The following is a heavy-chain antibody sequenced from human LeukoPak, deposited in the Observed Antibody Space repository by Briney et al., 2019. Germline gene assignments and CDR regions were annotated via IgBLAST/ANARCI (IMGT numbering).Heavy chain of an antibody. CDR1: GFTFSDYY. V-gene: IGHV3-11*06. CDR3: ARVAVAGTGLDY. D-gene: IGHD6-19*01. J-gene: IGHJ4*02. CDR2: ISSSSSYI. Sequence: GGSLRLSCAASGFTFSDYYMSWIRQAPGKGLEWVSSISSSSSYIYYADSVKGRFTISRDNAKNSLYLQMNSLRAEDTAVYYCARVAVAGTGLDYWGQGTLVTVSS.